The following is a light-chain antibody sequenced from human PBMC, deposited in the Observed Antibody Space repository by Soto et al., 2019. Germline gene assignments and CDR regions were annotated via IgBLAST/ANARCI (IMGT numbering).Light chain of an antibody. Sequence: QSVLTQPASVSGSPGQSITISCTGTSSDVGGYNYVSWYQQHPGKAPKLMIYDVTNRPSGVSNRFSGSKSGNTASLTISGLQDEDEGDYYCSSYTRRNTYVFGTGTKAPS. CDR3: SSYTRRNTYV. J-gene: IGLJ1*01. CDR1: SSDVGGYNY. CDR2: DVT. V-gene: IGLV2-14*03.